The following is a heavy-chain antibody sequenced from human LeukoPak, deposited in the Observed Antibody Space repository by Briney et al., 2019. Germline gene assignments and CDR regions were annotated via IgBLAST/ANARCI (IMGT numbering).Heavy chain of an antibody. V-gene: IGHV3-7*03. J-gene: IGHJ4*02. CDR3: ARDKGDYDTSGSLFIF. Sequence: GGSLRLSCAASGFTFSRYWMTWVRPAPRKGLEWVANIKQDGSETYYVDSMKGRFTISRDNAKNSLYLQMNSLRAEDTAVYYCARDKGDYDTSGSLFIFGGQGTLVTVSS. D-gene: IGHD3-22*01. CDR2: IKQDGSET. CDR1: GFTFSRYW.